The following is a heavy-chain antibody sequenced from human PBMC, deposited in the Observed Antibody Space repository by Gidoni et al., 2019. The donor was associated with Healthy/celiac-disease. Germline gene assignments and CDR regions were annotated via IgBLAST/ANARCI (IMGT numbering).Heavy chain of an antibody. CDR2: ISGSGGST. V-gene: IGHV3-23*01. D-gene: IGHD6-13*01. Sequence: EVQLLESGGGWVQPGGSRRRSGAAPGCNVSSEARSWFRQAPGKGLVWVSAISGSGGSTYYADSVKGRFTISRDNSKITLYLQMNSLRAEDTAVYYCAKDASYSSSWYDFMLDFDYWGQGTLVTVSS. CDR3: AKDASYSSSWYDFMLDFDY. J-gene: IGHJ4*02. CDR1: GCNVSSEA.